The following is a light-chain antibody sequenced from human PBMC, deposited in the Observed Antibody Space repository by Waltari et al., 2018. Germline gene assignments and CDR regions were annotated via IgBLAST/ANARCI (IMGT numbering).Light chain of an antibody. CDR3: ALYYGNARWV. J-gene: IGLJ3*02. CDR1: TWAVISHYS. V-gene: IGLV7-43*01. CDR2: DTN. Sequence: QTVVTQEPSLTVSPGGPVTLTCTPTTWAVISHYSPTWFQQKPGQAPTSLIYDTNKRHFWTPARFSGSLLGGKAALTLSRALPEDEADYYCALYYGNARWVFGGGTKLTVL.